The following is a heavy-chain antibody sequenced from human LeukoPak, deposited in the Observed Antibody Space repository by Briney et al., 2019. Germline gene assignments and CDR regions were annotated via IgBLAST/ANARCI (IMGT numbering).Heavy chain of an antibody. CDR1: GLAFSAYK. D-gene: IGHD3-22*01. Sequence: GGSLRLSCAASGLAFSAYKMHWVRQAPGKGLEWVSRIDDSGVIRSYADSVKGRFTISRDNSKMTLTLQMNSLRAEDTAVYYCAKRLKRNYYYHYAMDVWGQGTTVTVSS. CDR3: AKRLKRNYYYHYAMDV. V-gene: IGHV3-23*01. CDR2: IDDSGVIR. J-gene: IGHJ6*02.